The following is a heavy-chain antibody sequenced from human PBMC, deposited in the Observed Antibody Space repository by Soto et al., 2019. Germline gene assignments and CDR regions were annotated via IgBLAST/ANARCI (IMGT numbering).Heavy chain of an antibody. CDR1: GGSINSTGYY. CDR3: ARTTYNWNFDY. D-gene: IGHD1-20*01. Sequence: PSETLSLTCTVSGGSINSTGYYWSWIRQPPGKGLEWIGYIYYSGSTYYNPSLKSRVTISVDTSKNQFSLKLSSVTAADTAVYYCARTTYNWNFDYWGQGTLVTVSS. J-gene: IGHJ4*02. CDR2: IYYSGST. V-gene: IGHV4-30-4*01.